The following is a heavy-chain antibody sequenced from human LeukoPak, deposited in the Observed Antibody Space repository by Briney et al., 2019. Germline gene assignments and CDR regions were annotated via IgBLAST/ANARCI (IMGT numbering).Heavy chain of an antibody. CDR1: GFTFSSYE. Sequence: GGSLRLSCAASGFTFSSYEMNWVRQAPGKGLEWVSYISSSGSTIYYADSVKGRFTISRDNAKNSLYLQMNSLRAEDTAVYYCASGYSYGPRSYWGHGTLVTVSS. CDR3: ASGYSYGPRSY. V-gene: IGHV3-48*03. CDR2: ISSSGSTI. D-gene: IGHD5-18*01. J-gene: IGHJ4*01.